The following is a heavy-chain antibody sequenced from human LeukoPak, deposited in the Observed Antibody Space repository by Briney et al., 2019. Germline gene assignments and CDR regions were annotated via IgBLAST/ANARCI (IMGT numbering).Heavy chain of an antibody. CDR2: IIPIFGTA. CDR1: GGTFSSYA. V-gene: IGHV1-69*05. J-gene: IGHJ3*02. Sequence: SVKVSCKASGGTFSSYAISWVRQAPGQGLEWMGGIIPIFGTANYAQKFQGRVTITTDESTGTAYMELSSLRSEDTAVYYCAIMGGGGYYNSTPAFDIWGQGTMVTVSS. CDR3: AIMGGGGYYNSTPAFDI. D-gene: IGHD1-26*01.